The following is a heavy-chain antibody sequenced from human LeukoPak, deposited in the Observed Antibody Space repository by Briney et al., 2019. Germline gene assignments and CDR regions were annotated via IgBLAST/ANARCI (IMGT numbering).Heavy chain of an antibody. Sequence: SETLPLTCAVYGGSFSGYYWTWIRQTPEKGLEWIGEMNPSGSTNYNPSLKSRVTISVDTSKNQFSLKLSSVTAADTAVYYCAKGSWYYYYVMGVWGQGTTVTVSS. CDR2: MNPSGST. CDR1: GGSFSGYY. V-gene: IGHV4-34*01. CDR3: AKGSWYYYYVMGV. D-gene: IGHD6-13*01. J-gene: IGHJ6*02.